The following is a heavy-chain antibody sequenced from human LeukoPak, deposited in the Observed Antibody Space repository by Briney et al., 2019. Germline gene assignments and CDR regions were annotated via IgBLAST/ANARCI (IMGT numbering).Heavy chain of an antibody. CDR2: IIPIFGTA. J-gene: IGHJ5*02. Sequence: GSSVKVSCKASEGTFSSYAISWVRQAPGQGLEWMGGIIPIFGTANYAQKFQGRVTITTDESTSTAYMELSSLRSEDTAVYYCAXXVXEVRIGYCSSXSCPXXFDPWGQGTLVTVSS. CDR1: EGTFSSYA. CDR3: AXXVXEVRIGYCSSXSCPXXFDP. D-gene: IGHD2-2*01. V-gene: IGHV1-69*05.